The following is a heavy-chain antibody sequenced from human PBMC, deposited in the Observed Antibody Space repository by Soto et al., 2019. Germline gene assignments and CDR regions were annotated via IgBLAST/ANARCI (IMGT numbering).Heavy chain of an antibody. D-gene: IGHD3-22*01. CDR3: ARDGYYYDSSGYYSPGVLDY. CDR2: IWYDGSNK. V-gene: IGHV3-33*01. J-gene: IGHJ4*02. Sequence: QVQLVESGGGVVQPGRSLRLSCAASGFTFSSYGMHWVRQAPGKGLEWVAVIWYDGSNKYYADSVKGRFTISRDNSKNKLYLQMNSLRAEDTAVYYCARDGYYYDSSGYYSPGVLDYWGQGTLVTVSS. CDR1: GFTFSSYG.